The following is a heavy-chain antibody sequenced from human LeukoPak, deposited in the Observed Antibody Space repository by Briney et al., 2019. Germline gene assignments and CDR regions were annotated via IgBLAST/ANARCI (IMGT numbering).Heavy chain of an antibody. CDR2: IYISGST. CDR1: GASISSGSYY. V-gene: IGHV4-61*02. D-gene: IGHD3-22*01. Sequence: SETLSLTCTVSGASISSGSYYWNWIRQPAGKGLEWIGLIYISGSTNYNPSLKSRVTISIDTSKTQFSLKLSSVTAADTAVYYCARFDYDSSGYEPRDYWGQGTLVTVSS. J-gene: IGHJ4*02. CDR3: ARFDYDSSGYEPRDY.